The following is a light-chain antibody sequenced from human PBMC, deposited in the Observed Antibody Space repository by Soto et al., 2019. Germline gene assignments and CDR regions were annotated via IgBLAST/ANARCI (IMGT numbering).Light chain of an antibody. J-gene: IGLJ2*01. CDR1: SSDVGCYNY. CDR2: AVN. Sequence: QSALTQPASVSGSPGQSITISCTGTSSDVGCYNYVSWYQQHPGKAPTLLVYAVNKRPSWVSNRFSGSKSGNTASLTISGLQTDDEADYYCCSYTGTGRLAVFGGGTKLTVL. CDR3: CSYTGTGRLAV. V-gene: IGLV2-14*01.